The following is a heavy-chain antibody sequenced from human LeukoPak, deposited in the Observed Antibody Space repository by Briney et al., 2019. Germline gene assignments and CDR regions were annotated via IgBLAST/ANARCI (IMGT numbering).Heavy chain of an antibody. J-gene: IGHJ5*02. CDR3: ARGDYYGSPKVVAA. CDR2: INPNSGDT. Sequence: VASVKVSCKASGYTFTDYYNNWVRQAPGQGLEWIGWINPNSGDTNYAQKFQDRVTMTRDTSISTAYIELNFLRSDDTAVFYCARGDYYGSPKVVAAWGQGTLVTVSS. CDR1: GYTFTDYY. D-gene: IGHD3-10*01. V-gene: IGHV1-2*02.